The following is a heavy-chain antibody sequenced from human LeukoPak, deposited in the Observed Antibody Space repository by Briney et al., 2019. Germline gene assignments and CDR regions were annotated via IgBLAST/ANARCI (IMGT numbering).Heavy chain of an antibody. J-gene: IGHJ4*02. D-gene: IGHD5-18*01. Sequence: PSETLSLTCTVSGGSISSYYWSWIRQPPGKGLEWIGYIYYSGSTNYNPSLKSRVTISIDTSKNQFSLKLSSVTAADTAVYCCARGTRYSYIFDYWGQGTLVTVSS. CDR2: IYYSGST. CDR3: ARGTRYSYIFDY. V-gene: IGHV4-59*01. CDR1: GGSISSYY.